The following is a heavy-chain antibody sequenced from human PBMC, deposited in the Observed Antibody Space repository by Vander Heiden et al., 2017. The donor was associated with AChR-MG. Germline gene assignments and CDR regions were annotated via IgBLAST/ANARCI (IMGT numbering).Heavy chain of an antibody. D-gene: IGHD1-26*01. J-gene: IGHJ4*02. Sequence: QVQLVESGGGVVQPGRSLSPSCAASGITFSSYGMHWVRQAPGKGLEWVAVISYDGSNKYYADSVKGRFTISRDNSKNTLYLQMNSLRAEDTAVYYCGSGSYVDYWGQGTLVTVSS. CDR1: GITFSSYG. CDR3: GSGSYVDY. V-gene: IGHV3-30*03. CDR2: ISYDGSNK.